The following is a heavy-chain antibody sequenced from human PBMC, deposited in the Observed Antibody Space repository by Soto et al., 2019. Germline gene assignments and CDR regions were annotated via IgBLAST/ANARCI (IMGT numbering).Heavy chain of an antibody. J-gene: IGHJ6*02. Sequence: SETLSLTCTISGGSIGSYYWSWIRQPPGKGLEWIGYVYYSGITDYNPSLKSRVTISVDTSKNQFSLKLSSVTAADTAVYYCARDRGYSGYDTGMDVWGQGTTVTVSS. CDR2: VYYSGIT. CDR1: GGSIGSYY. CDR3: ARDRGYSGYDTGMDV. V-gene: IGHV4-59*01. D-gene: IGHD5-12*01.